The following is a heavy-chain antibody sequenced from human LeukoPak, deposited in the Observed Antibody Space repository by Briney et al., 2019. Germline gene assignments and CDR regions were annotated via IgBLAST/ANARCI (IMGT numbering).Heavy chain of an antibody. V-gene: IGHV3-33*01. D-gene: IGHD3-10*01. CDR2: IWYDGSNK. CDR1: GFTFSSYG. CDR3: ARETNYYGSGSHNRFDP. J-gene: IGHJ5*02. Sequence: GGSLRLSCAASGFTFSSYGMHWVRQAPGKGLEWVAVIWYDGSNKYYADSVKGRFTISRDNSKNTLYLQMNSLRAEDTAVYYCARETNYYGSGSHNRFDPWGQGTLVTVSS.